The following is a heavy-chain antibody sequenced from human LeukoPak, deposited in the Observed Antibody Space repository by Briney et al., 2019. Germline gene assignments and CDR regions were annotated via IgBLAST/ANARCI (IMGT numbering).Heavy chain of an antibody. CDR3: ARGDIVATIRYYYYGMDV. D-gene: IGHD5-12*01. Sequence: RASVKVSCKASGYTFTSYGISWVRQAPGQGLEWMGWISAYNGNTNYAQKFQGRVTMTTDTSTSTAYMELRSLRSDDAAVYYCARGDIVATIRYYYYGMDVWGQGTTVTVSS. J-gene: IGHJ6*02. CDR1: GYTFTSYG. V-gene: IGHV1-18*01. CDR2: ISAYNGNT.